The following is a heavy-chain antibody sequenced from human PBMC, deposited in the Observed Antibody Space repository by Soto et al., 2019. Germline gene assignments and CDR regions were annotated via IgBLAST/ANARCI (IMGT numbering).Heavy chain of an antibody. V-gene: IGHV3-74*01. D-gene: IGHD2-15*01. CDR1: GFTFSSYW. J-gene: IGHJ4*02. CDR2: INSDGSST. Sequence: EVQLVESGGGLVQPGGSLRLSCAASGFTFSSYWMHWVRQAPGKGLVWVSRINSDGSSTSYADSVKVRFTISRDNAKNTLYLQMNSLRAEDTAVYYCVRTSLVVVAATREDYWGQGTLVTVSS. CDR3: VRTSLVVVAATREDY.